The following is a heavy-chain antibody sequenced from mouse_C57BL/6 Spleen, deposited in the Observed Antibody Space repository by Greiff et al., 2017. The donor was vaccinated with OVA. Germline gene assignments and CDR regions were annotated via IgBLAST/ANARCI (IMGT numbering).Heavy chain of an antibody. V-gene: IGHV1-58*01. J-gene: IGHJ4*01. CDR1: GYTFTSYG. D-gene: IGHD1-1*01. CDR3: ARGDYGSSSVYYYAMDY. CDR2: IYLGNGYT. Sequence: VQLKESGAELVRPGSSVKMSCKTSGYTFTSYGINWVKQRPGQGLEWIGYIYLGNGYTEYNEKFKGKATLTSDTSSSTAYMQLSSLTSEDSAIYFCARGDYGSSSVYYYAMDYGGQGTAVTVSS.